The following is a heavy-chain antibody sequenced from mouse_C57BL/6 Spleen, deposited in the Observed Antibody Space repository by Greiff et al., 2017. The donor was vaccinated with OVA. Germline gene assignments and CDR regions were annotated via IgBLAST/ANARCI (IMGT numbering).Heavy chain of an antibody. CDR1: GYTFTSYW. Sequence: QVQLKQPGAELVRPGSSVNLSCKASGYTFTSYWMHWVKQRPIQGLEWIGNIDPSDSETHYNQKFKDKATLTVDKSSSTAYMQLSSLTSEDSAVYYCAREYGSSPFDYWGQGTTLTVSS. V-gene: IGHV1-52*01. CDR3: AREYGSSPFDY. D-gene: IGHD1-1*01. CDR2: IDPSDSET. J-gene: IGHJ2*01.